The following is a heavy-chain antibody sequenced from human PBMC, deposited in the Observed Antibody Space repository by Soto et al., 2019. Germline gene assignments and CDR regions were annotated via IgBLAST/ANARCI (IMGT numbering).Heavy chain of an antibody. CDR1: GFSFDEKA. V-gene: IGHV3-9*01. Sequence: EVQLVESGGGLLQPGRSLRLSCEASGFSFDEKAMHGVRQAPGKGLEWVSGISWNSGTMGYGDSVKGRFTISRDNAKNSLYLQMNSLRAEDTALYYCAKGFCSSTRCLTYSYMDVWGKGTTVTVSS. J-gene: IGHJ6*03. CDR3: AKGFCSSTRCLTYSYMDV. CDR2: ISWNSGTM. D-gene: IGHD2-2*01.